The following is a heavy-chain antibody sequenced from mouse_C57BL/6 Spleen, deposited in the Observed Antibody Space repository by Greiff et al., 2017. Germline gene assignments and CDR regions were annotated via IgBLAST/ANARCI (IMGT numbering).Heavy chain of an antibody. CDR3: ARSFDYYGSSHDY. V-gene: IGHV1-69*01. CDR2: IDPSDSYT. CDR1: GYTFTSYW. J-gene: IGHJ2*01. D-gene: IGHD1-1*01. Sequence: QVQLQQPGAELVMPGASVKLSCKASGYTFTSYWMHWVKQRPGQGLEWIGEIDPSDSYTNYNQKFKGKSTLTVDKSSSTAYMQLSSLTSEDSAVYYCARSFDYYGSSHDYWGQGTTLTVSS.